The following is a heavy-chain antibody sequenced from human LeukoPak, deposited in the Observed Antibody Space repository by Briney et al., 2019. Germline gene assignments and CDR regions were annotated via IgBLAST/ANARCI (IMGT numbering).Heavy chain of an antibody. CDR1: GRSISSYH. J-gene: IGHJ5*02. CDR3: ARGDDYSSSSWFDP. V-gene: IGHV4-59*01. D-gene: IGHD6-6*01. Sequence: SETLSLTCTVSGRSISSYHWRWIREPPAKGREGIGYIYYSGSNNYNPSLKSRVTISVDTSKNQFSLKLSSVTAADTAVYYCARGDDYSSSSWFDPWGQGTLVTVSS. CDR2: IYYSGSN.